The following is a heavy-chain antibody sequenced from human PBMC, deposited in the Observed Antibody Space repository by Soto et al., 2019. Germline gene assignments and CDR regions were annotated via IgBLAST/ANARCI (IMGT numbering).Heavy chain of an antibody. Sequence: GGSLRLSCAASGFTFSNAWMNWVRQAPGKGLEWVGRIKSKTDGGTTDYAAPVKGRFTISRDDSKNTLYLQMNSLKTEDTAVYYCTTARYSDFWSGYYYGMDVWGQGTTVTVSS. CDR1: GFTFSNAW. V-gene: IGHV3-15*07. CDR3: TTARYSDFWSGYYYGMDV. J-gene: IGHJ6*02. CDR2: IKSKTDGGTT. D-gene: IGHD3-3*01.